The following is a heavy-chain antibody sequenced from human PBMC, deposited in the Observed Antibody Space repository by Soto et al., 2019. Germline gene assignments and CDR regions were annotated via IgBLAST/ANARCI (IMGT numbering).Heavy chain of an antibody. CDR1: GGSISGSSYC. D-gene: IGHD3-22*01. CDR3: AKQGGYYIREHWFDP. CDR2: IHYSGST. V-gene: IGHV4-39*01. Sequence: SETLSLTCIVSGGSISGSSYCWGWIRQPPGKGLDWIGSIHYSGSTYYNPSLKSRVIMSVDTSRNQFSLKLTSVTAADTAVYYFAKQGGYYIREHWFDPWGPGTQVTVSS. J-gene: IGHJ5*02.